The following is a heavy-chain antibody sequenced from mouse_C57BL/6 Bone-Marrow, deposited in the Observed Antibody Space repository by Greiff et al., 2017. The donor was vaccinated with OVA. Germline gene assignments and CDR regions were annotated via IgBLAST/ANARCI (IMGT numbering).Heavy chain of an antibody. CDR1: GFTFSSYG. CDR3: ARKGGYYSNFGCAY. J-gene: IGHJ3*01. V-gene: IGHV5-6*01. CDR2: ISSGGSYT. D-gene: IGHD2-5*01. Sequence: EVKLVESGGDLVKPGGSLKLSCAASGFTFSSYGMSWVRQTPDKRLEWVATISSGGSYTYYPDSVKGRFTISRDNAKNTLYLQMSSLKSEDTAMYYCARKGGYYSNFGCAYWGQGTLVTVSA.